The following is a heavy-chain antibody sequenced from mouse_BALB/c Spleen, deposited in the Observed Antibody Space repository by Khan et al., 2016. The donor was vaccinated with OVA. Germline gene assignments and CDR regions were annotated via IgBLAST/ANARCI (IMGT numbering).Heavy chain of an antibody. Sequence: VQLQQPGPELMKPGASVKISCKASGYSFTSYYIHWLMQSHGKSLEWIGYIDPFSGVTTYNQKFKGKATLTVDTSSSTAYIHLSNLTSEDSAVYYCTRHGYVAWFTYWGQGTLVTVSA. CDR2: IDPFSGVT. CDR3: TRHGYVAWFTY. CDR1: GYSFTSYY. J-gene: IGHJ3*01. D-gene: IGHD2-2*01. V-gene: IGHV1-31*01.